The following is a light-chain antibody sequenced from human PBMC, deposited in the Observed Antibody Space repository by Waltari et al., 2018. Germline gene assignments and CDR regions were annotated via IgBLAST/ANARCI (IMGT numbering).Light chain of an antibody. V-gene: IGKV3-20*01. CDR3: QQYGISPPFT. CDR1: QSVGSTF. CDR2: GTS. J-gene: IGKJ3*01. Sequence: EIVLTQSPGTLSLPPGERATLSCRASQSVGSTFLVWYQQKPGQAPRLLIYGTSNRATGIPDRFSGSGSGTEFTLTISRLEPEDFAVYYCQQYGISPPFTFGPGTKVDIK.